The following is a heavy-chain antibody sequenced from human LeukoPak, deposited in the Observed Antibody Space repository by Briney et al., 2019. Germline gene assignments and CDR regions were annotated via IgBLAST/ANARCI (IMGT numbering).Heavy chain of an antibody. CDR1: GYTFTSYG. V-gene: IGHV1-18*01. Sequence: GASVKVSCKASGYTFTSYGISWVRQAPGQGLVWMGWISAYNGNTNYAQKLQGRVTMTTDTSTSTAYMELRSLRSDDTAVYYCAREATYDSSPCFDYWGQGTLVTVSS. D-gene: IGHD3-22*01. CDR2: ISAYNGNT. CDR3: AREATYDSSPCFDY. J-gene: IGHJ4*02.